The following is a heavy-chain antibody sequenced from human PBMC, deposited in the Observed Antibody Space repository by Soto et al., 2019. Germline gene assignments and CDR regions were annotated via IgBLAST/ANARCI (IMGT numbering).Heavy chain of an antibody. J-gene: IGHJ4*02. Sequence: GGSLILSCSASGFTFSNFWMHWVRQPPGKGLEWVSRIRGDGRSTNYADSVRGRFTISRDNAKNTVYLQLSNLRAEDTGVYYCARDLHIAATDYWGQGTQVTVSS. CDR2: IRGDGRST. V-gene: IGHV3-74*01. CDR3: ARDLHIAATDY. D-gene: IGHD6-13*01. CDR1: GFTFSNFW.